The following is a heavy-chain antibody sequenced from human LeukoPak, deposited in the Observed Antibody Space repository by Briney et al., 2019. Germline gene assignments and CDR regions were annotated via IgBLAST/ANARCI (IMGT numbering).Heavy chain of an antibody. CDR2: INHSGST. D-gene: IGHD3-22*01. Sequence: SETLSLTCAVYGGSFSGYYWRWIRQPPGKGLEWIGEINHSGSTNYNQSLKSRVTISVDTSKNQFSLKLSSVTAADTAVYYCARGVGKRMYYYDSSGYRGNAFDIWGQGTMVTVSS. CDR3: ARGVGKRMYYYDSSGYRGNAFDI. J-gene: IGHJ3*02. V-gene: IGHV4-34*01. CDR1: GGSFSGYY.